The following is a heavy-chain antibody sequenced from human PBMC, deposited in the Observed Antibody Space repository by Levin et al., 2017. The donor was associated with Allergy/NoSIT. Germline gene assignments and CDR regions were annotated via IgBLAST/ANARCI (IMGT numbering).Heavy chain of an antibody. Sequence: PGGSLRLSCTASGFTFGDYAMSWFRQAPGKGLEWVGFIRSKAYGGTTEYAASVKGRFTISRDDSKSIAYLQMNSLKTEDTAVYYCTRDRTLGYCSGGSCYYDYWGQGTLVTVSS. D-gene: IGHD2-15*01. J-gene: IGHJ4*02. CDR2: IRSKAYGGTT. CDR3: TRDRTLGYCSGGSCYYDY. V-gene: IGHV3-49*03. CDR1: GFTFGDYA.